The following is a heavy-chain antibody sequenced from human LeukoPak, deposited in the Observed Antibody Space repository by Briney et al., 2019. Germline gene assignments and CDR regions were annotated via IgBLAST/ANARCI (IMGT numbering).Heavy chain of an antibody. CDR1: GVTLSNYG. CDR2: ISGRGGRT. CDR3: AKRGVVIRVILVGFHKEAYYFDS. D-gene: IGHD3-22*01. Sequence: SGGSLRLSCAVSGVTLSNYGMRWVRQARGKGVEWVAGISGRGGRTNYAASLKVRFTISRDNPKNTLYLQINSLSPEDTAVYFCAKRGVVIRVILVGFHKEAYYFDSWGQGALVTVSS. V-gene: IGHV3-23*01. J-gene: IGHJ4*02.